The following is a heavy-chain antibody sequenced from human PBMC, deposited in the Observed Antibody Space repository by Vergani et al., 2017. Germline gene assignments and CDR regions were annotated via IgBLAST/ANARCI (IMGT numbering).Heavy chain of an antibody. CDR3: AKEGGRYCSGGTCYPEY. Sequence: QVQLVESGGGVVQPGGSLRLSCAASGCTFTSYGMHWVRQAPGKGLEWVASIRSDESRRYYGDSMEGPFTISRDNSKNTLYLQMKSLRPEDTAVYYCAKEGGRYCSGGTCYPEYWGKGTLVIVSS. CDR1: GCTFTSYG. D-gene: IGHD2-15*01. CDR2: IRSDESRR. J-gene: IGHJ4*02. V-gene: IGHV3-30*02.